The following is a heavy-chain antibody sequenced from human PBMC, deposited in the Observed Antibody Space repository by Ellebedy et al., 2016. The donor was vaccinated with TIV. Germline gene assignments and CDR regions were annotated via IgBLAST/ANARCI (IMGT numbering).Heavy chain of an antibody. J-gene: IGHJ3*02. V-gene: IGHV1-46*01. CDR3: ARDQGSGYCSSTSCPSTAPMSI. CDR1: GYTFTSYY. D-gene: IGHD2-2*01. Sequence: ASVKVSXXASGYTFTSYYMHWVRQAPGQGLEWMGIINPSGGSTSYAQKFQGRVTMTRDTSTSTVYMELSSLRSEDTAVYYCARDQGSGYCSSTSCPSTAPMSIWGQGTMVTVSS. CDR2: INPSGGST.